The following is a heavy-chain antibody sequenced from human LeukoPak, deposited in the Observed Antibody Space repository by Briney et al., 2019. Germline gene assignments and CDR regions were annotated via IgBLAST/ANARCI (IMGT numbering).Heavy chain of an antibody. CDR2: INPNSGGT. CDR3: ARVADPHYDFWSGYPQYMDV. Sequence: GASVKVSCKASGYTFTGYYMHWVRQAPGQGLEWMGWINPNSGGTNYAQKFQGRVTMTRDTSISTAYMELSRLRSYDTAMYYCARVADPHYDFWSGYPQYMDVWGKGTTVTVSS. J-gene: IGHJ6*03. D-gene: IGHD3-3*01. V-gene: IGHV1-2*02. CDR1: GYTFTGYY.